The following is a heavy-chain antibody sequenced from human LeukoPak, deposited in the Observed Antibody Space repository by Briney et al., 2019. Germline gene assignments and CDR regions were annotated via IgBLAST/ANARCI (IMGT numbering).Heavy chain of an antibody. J-gene: IGHJ4*02. CDR3: ARRHYDFWSGYYGTFDY. CDR1: GYTFTSYA. D-gene: IGHD3-3*01. Sequence: ASVKVSCKASGYTFTSYAMNWVRQAPGQGLEWMGWINTNTGNPTYAQGFTGRFVFSLDTSVSTAYLQISSLKAEDTAVYYCARRHYDFWSGYYGTFDYWGQGTLVTVSS. CDR2: INTNTGNP. V-gene: IGHV7-4-1*02.